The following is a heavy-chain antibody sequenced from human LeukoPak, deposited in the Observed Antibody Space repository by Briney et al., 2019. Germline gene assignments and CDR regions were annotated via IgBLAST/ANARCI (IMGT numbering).Heavy chain of an antibody. V-gene: IGHV3-48*03. CDR3: ARDDFWSGNLDY. CDR2: IGPSGDII. CDR1: GFTFRSYE. J-gene: IGHJ4*02. D-gene: IGHD3-3*01. Sequence: GGFLRLSCAASGFTFRSYEMNWVRQAPGKELEWVSYIGPSGDIISYADSVKGRFTISRDNAKNSLYLQMNSLRAEDTAVYYCARDDFWSGNLDYWGQGTLVTVSS.